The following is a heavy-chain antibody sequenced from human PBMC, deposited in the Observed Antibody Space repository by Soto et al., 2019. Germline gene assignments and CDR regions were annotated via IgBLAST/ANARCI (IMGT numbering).Heavy chain of an antibody. D-gene: IGHD2-2*02. J-gene: IGHJ4*02. CDR2: LWYDGSRE. Sequence: QVQLVESGGGVVQPGRSLRLSCAASGFSVNTHVIHWIRQAPGKGLEWVAVLWYDGSREYYADSVKGRFTISRDNSKNMMYLQMDKLRVEDTAVYYCARVTRFDTWYFDYCGQGTLATVSS. V-gene: IGHV3-33*01. CDR3: ARVTRFDTWYFDY. CDR1: GFSVNTHV.